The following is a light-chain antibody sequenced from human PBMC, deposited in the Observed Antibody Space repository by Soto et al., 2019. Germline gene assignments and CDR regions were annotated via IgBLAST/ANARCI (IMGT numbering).Light chain of an antibody. Sequence: QAVVTQEPSLTVSPGGTVTLTCASSTGAVTGGYYPNWFQRKPGQAPRPLIYSTSNKHSWTPARFSGSLLGGKAALTLSGVQPEDEAEYYCLLYYGGAQRIFGGGTQLTVL. CDR2: STS. CDR1: TGAVTGGYY. V-gene: IGLV7-43*01. J-gene: IGLJ2*01. CDR3: LLYYGGAQRI.